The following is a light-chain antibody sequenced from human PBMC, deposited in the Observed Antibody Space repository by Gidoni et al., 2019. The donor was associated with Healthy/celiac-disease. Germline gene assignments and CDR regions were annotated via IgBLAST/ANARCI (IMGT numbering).Light chain of an antibody. J-gene: IGKJ1*01. Sequence: EIVLTQSPGTLSLSPGERATLSCRASQSVSSSYLAWYQQKPGQAPRLLIYGASSRATGIPDRFSDSGSGTDFTRTISRLEPEDFAVYYCQQYGRTFGQGTKVEIK. V-gene: IGKV3-20*01. CDR1: QSVSSSY. CDR3: QQYGRT. CDR2: GAS.